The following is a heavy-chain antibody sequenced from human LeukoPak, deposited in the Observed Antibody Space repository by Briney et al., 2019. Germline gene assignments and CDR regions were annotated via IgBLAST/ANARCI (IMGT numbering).Heavy chain of an antibody. J-gene: IGHJ3*02. Sequence: ASVKVSCKASGGTFSSYAISWVRQAPGQGLEWMGWISAYNGNTNYAQKLQGRVTMTTDTSTSTAYMELRSLRSDDTAVYYCARGKYNWNYDAFDIWGQGTMVTVSS. V-gene: IGHV1-18*01. CDR2: ISAYNGNT. CDR1: GGTFSSYA. CDR3: ARGKYNWNYDAFDI. D-gene: IGHD1-7*01.